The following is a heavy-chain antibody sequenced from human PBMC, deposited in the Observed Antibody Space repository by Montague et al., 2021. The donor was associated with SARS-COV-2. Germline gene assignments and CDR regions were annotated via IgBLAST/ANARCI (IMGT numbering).Heavy chain of an antibody. CDR1: GDSIKNYF. CDR3: AKGFGSGSINPTY. V-gene: IGHV4-59*01. D-gene: IGHD3-10*01. CDR2: IYYYGNT. Sequence: SETLSLTCTVSGDSIKNYFWSWFRQPPGKGLEWIGYIYYYGNTHYNSSLKSRATISIDTSRNLFSLQLRSVTTADTAVYFCAKGFGSGSINPTYWGQGVLVTVSS. J-gene: IGHJ4*02.